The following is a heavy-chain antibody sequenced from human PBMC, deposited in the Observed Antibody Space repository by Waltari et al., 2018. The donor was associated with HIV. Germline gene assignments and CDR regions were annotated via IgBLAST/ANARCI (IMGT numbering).Heavy chain of an antibody. CDR2: IYHSGST. Sequence: QVQLQESGPGLVKPSGTLSLTCAVSGDAISSSSWWSWVRQPPGKGLEWIGEIYHSGSTNYNPSLKSRVTMSVDKSKNQFSLKLSSVTAADTAVYYCARGLADDVGNWFDPWGQGTLVTVSS. D-gene: IGHD1-1*01. V-gene: IGHV4-4*02. CDR1: GDAISSSSW. J-gene: IGHJ5*02. CDR3: ARGLADDVGNWFDP.